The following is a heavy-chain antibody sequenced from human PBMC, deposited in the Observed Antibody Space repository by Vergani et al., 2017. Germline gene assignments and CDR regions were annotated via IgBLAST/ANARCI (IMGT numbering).Heavy chain of an antibody. CDR3: TTAXGLYYLHGEYFQY. CDR2: ISSGGGDI. V-gene: IGHV3-23*01. CDR1: GFTFDTYT. D-gene: IGHD3-10*01. J-gene: IGHJ1*01. Sequence: EVQLLESGGGLVQPGGSRRLSCAGAGFTFDTYTMAYVRQAPGKGLEWVATISSGGGDIFYADSVKGRCTISRDNSKNTLFLQMNSLKDEDTAVYYCTTAXGLYYLHGEYFQYWGRGTLVSVSS.